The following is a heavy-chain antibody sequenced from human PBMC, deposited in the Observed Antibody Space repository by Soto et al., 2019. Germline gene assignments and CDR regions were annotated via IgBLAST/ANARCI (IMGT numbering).Heavy chain of an antibody. CDR1: GFTFSSYA. J-gene: IGHJ4*02. CDR3: AKTPRAYYYDSSAFFDY. CDR2: ISGSGGST. V-gene: IGHV3-23*01. D-gene: IGHD3-22*01. Sequence: LRLSCAASGFTFSSYAMSWVRQAPGKGLEWVSAISGSGGSTYYADSVKGRFTISRDNSKNTLYLQMNSLRAEDTAVYYCAKTPRAYYYDSSAFFDYWGQGTLVTVSS.